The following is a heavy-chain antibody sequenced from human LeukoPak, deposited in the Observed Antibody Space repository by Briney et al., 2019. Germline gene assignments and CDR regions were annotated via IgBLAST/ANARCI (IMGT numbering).Heavy chain of an antibody. CDR3: AKLTTGSPTCDY. V-gene: IGHV3-30*18. Sequence: PGGSLRLSCAASGFTFSSYGMQWVRQAPGKGLEWVAVISYDGSNKYYADSVKGRFTISRDNSKNTLYLQMNSLRAEDTAVYYCAKLTTGSPTCDYWGQGTLVTVSS. CDR2: ISYDGSNK. CDR1: GFTFSSYG. J-gene: IGHJ4*02. D-gene: IGHD1-14*01.